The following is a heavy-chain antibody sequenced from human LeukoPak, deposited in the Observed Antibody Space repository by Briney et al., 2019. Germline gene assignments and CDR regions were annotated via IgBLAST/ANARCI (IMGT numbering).Heavy chain of an antibody. CDR2: IWYDGSNK. CDR1: GFTFSSYS. J-gene: IGHJ6*02. V-gene: IGHV3-33*08. Sequence: GGSLRLSCAASGFTFSSYSMNWVRQAPGKGLEWVAVIWYDGSNKYYADSVKGRFTISRDNSKNTLYLQMNSLRAEDTAVYYCARTYYYGSGTSYGMDVWGQGTTVTVSS. D-gene: IGHD3-10*01. CDR3: ARTYYYGSGTSYGMDV.